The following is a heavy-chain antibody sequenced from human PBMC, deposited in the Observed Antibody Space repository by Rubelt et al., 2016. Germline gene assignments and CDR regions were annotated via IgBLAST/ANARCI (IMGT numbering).Heavy chain of an antibody. V-gene: IGHV3-48*02. Sequence: EVQLVESGGGLVQPGGSLRLSCAASGFTFSSYSMNWVRQAPGKGLEWVSYISSSISTIYYADSVKGRFTISRENAKKSLYLKMNSLRDEDTAVYYCARGDGWSDYWGQGTLVTVSS. CDR1: GFTFSSYS. J-gene: IGHJ4*02. CDR3: ARGDGWSDY. CDR2: ISSSISTI. D-gene: IGHD2-15*01.